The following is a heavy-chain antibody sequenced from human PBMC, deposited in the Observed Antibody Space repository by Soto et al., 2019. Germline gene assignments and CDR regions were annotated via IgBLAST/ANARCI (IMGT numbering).Heavy chain of an antibody. CDR2: ISWNSGSI. V-gene: IGHV3-9*01. D-gene: IGHD6-13*01. J-gene: IGHJ4*02. CDR1: GFTFDDYA. Sequence: EVQLVESGGGLVQPGRSLRLSCAASGFTFDDYAMHWVRQAPGKGLEWVSGISWNSGSIGYADSVKGRFTISRDYAKNSLYLQMNSLRAEDTALYYCAKDSGRYSSSWYGAWSHFDYWGQGTLVTVSS. CDR3: AKDSGRYSSSWYGAWSHFDY.